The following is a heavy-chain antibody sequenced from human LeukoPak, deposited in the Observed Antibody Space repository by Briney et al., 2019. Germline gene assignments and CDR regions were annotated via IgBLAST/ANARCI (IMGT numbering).Heavy chain of an antibody. V-gene: IGHV3-30*02. D-gene: IGHD1-1*01. J-gene: IGHJ4*02. CDR1: GFTFSSFG. Sequence: GGSLRLSCAASGFTFSSFGMHWVRQAPGQGLEWVAFILYDGTNKYYADSVKGRFTISRDNAKNSLYLQMNSLRAEDTAVYYCAREVQLERLAFGKEGSAFDYWGQGTLVTVSS. CDR3: AREVQLERLAFGKEGSAFDY. CDR2: ILYDGTNK.